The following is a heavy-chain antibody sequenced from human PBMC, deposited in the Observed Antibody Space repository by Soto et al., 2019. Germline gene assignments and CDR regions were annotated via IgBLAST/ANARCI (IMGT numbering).Heavy chain of an antibody. Sequence: QVQLVQSGAEVQKPGSSVKVSCKASGGTFSNYAINWVRQAPGQGLEWMGGIIPIFGTTNYTQKFRGRVTITADESTNTVYMEVNSLTSEDAAVYYCARASIHGSSWYFWFDPWGQGTLVTVSS. CDR3: ARASIHGSSWYFWFDP. V-gene: IGHV1-69*01. CDR2: IIPIFGTT. CDR1: GGTFSNYA. J-gene: IGHJ5*02. D-gene: IGHD6-13*01.